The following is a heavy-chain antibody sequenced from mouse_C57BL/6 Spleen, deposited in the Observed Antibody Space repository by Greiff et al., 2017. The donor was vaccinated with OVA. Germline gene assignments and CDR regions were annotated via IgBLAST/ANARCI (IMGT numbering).Heavy chain of an antibody. CDR1: GYTFTDYY. J-gene: IGHJ1*03. CDR3: ARPTGNYWYFDV. D-gene: IGHD2-1*01. Sequence: VQLQQSGAELVRPGASVKLSCKASGYTFTDYYINWVKQRPGQGLEWIARIYPGSGNTYYNEKFKGKATLTAEKSSSTAYMQLSSLTSEDSAVYFCARPTGNYWYFDVWGTGTTVTVSS. CDR2: IYPGSGNT. V-gene: IGHV1-76*01.